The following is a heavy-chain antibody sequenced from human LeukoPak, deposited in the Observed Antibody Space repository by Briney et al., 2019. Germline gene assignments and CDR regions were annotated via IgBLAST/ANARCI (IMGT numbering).Heavy chain of an antibody. Sequence: PSETPSLTCTVSGGSISSGSYYWSWIRQPAGKGLEWIGRIYTSGSTNYNPSLKSRVTISVDTSKNQFSLKLSSVTAADTAVYYCARSDWSGRDYWGQGTLVTVSS. J-gene: IGHJ4*02. V-gene: IGHV4-61*02. D-gene: IGHD3-3*01. CDR3: ARSDWSGRDY. CDR2: IYTSGST. CDR1: GGSISSGSYY.